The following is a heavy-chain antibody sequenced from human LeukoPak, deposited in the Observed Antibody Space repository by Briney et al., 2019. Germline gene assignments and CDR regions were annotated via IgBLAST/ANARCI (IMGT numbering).Heavy chain of an antibody. D-gene: IGHD6-6*01. CDR1: GFTFSSYA. J-gene: IGHJ4*02. V-gene: IGHV3-30*04. CDR2: ISYDGSNK. Sequence: GRSLRLSCAASGFTFSSYAMHWVRQAPGKGLEWVAVISYDGSNKYYADSVKGRFTISRDNSKNTLYLQMNSLRAEDTAVYYCAKLYSSSYGFDYWGQGTLVTVSS. CDR3: AKLYSSSYGFDY.